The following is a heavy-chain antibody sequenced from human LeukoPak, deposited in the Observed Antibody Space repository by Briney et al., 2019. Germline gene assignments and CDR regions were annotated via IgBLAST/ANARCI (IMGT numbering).Heavy chain of an antibody. Sequence: GGSLRLSCAASGFTFSSYSINWVRQAPGQGLEWVSSISSSSSYIYYADSVKGRFSISRDNAKNSLYLQMNSLRAEDTAVYYCARTGLGLYSFDYWGRGTLVTVSS. CDR2: ISSSSSYI. D-gene: IGHD3/OR15-3a*01. V-gene: IGHV3-21*01. CDR3: ARTGLGLYSFDY. J-gene: IGHJ4*02. CDR1: GFTFSSYS.